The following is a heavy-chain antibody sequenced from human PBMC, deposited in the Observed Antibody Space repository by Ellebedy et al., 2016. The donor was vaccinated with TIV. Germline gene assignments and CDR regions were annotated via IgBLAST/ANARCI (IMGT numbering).Heavy chain of an antibody. D-gene: IGHD3-16*01. V-gene: IGHV3-33*08. CDR3: ARAGGSYFYGMDV. CDR1: GFTLSSYA. CDR2: IWYDGSDK. J-gene: IGHJ6*04. Sequence: GGSLRLSCAASGFTLSSYAMSWVRQAPGKGLEWVALIWYDGSDKYYADSVKGRFTISRDDAKNSLYLQMNGLRDQDTALYYCARAGGSYFYGMDVWGKGTTVTVSS.